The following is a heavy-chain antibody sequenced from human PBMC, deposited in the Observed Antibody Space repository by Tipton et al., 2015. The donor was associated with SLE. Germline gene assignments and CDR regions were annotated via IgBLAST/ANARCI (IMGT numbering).Heavy chain of an antibody. Sequence: GSLRLSCAASGFTFSDYYMSWIRQAPGKGLEWVSYISSSSSYTNYADSVKGRFTISRDNAKNSLYLQMNSLRAEDTAVYYCARASRDTAMVGVVDYWGQGTLVTVSS. CDR2: ISSSSSYT. D-gene: IGHD5-18*01. V-gene: IGHV3-11*05. J-gene: IGHJ4*02. CDR1: GFTFSDYY. CDR3: ARASRDTAMVGVVDY.